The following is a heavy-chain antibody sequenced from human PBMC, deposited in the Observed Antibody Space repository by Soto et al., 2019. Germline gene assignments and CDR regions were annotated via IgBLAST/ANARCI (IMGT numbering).Heavy chain of an antibody. CDR3: AKGPQGIRYYFDY. CDR2: LSSDEYNK. CDR1: GFTLSSYD. Sequence: GGSLRLSCAASGFTLSSYDVHWVRQAPGKGLEWVAVLSSDEYNKHYADSVKGRFIISRDNSKNTLYLQMNSLRVEDTAVYYCAKGPQGIRYYFDYWGQGTLVTVSS. V-gene: IGHV3-30*18. D-gene: IGHD2-21*01. J-gene: IGHJ4*02.